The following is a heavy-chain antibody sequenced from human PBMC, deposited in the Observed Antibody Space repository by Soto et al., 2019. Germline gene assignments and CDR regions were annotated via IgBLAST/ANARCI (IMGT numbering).Heavy chain of an antibody. CDR1: GGSVSSGDYY. D-gene: IGHD3-16*02. CDR3: ARLFPQSEYVGGGYHYHFDC. J-gene: IGHJ4*02. CDR2: IYYSGTT. V-gene: IGHV4-31*03. Sequence: QVQLQESGPGLVKPSQTLSLTCTVSGGSVSSGDYYWSWVRQHPGKGLEWIGYIYYSGTTYYNPSPECRLTLSVDRSKTQCSLKLRSVTAAHTAVYYCARLFPQSEYVGGGYHYHFDCWGQGTLVTVSS.